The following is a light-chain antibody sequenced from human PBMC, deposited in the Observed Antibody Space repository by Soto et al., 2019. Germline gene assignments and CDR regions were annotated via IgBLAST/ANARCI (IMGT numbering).Light chain of an antibody. CDR1: QLVSGGF. J-gene: IGKJ5*01. CDR3: QQRSSGPPLT. CDR2: DTS. V-gene: IGKV3D-20*02. Sequence: IVLTQSPDPLSLSPGEIATLYCSASQLVSGGFLAWYQQKPGLAPRLILYDTSFRATGIPDRFSGSGSGTDFTLTISRWDPEDFAVCYCQQRSSGPPLTFGQGTRLEIK.